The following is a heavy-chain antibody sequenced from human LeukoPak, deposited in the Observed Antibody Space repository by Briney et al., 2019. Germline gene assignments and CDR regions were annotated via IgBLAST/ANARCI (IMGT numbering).Heavy chain of an antibody. J-gene: IGHJ4*02. CDR3: AKANRPPTIFGAVKGQKRDGYFDY. CDR1: GVTFSSYA. Sequence: GGSVTLSCGACGVTFSSYAVMVVREARGGGVVGGASISGRGDSTYYTDSEKGRFTISRDNSKNTIYLQMNSMRAEDTAVYYCAKANRPPTIFGAVKGQKRDGYFDYWGQGTVVTVSS. CDR2: ISGRGDST. D-gene: IGHD3-3*01. V-gene: IGHV3-23*01.